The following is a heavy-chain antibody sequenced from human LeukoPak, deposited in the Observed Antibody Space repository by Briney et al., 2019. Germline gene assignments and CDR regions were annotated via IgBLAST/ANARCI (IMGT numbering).Heavy chain of an antibody. CDR1: GGSISSSSYY. CDR2: IYYSGST. V-gene: IGHV4-39*01. J-gene: IGHJ4*02. D-gene: IGHD3-10*01. Sequence: NASETLSLTCTVSGGSISSSSYYWGWIRQPPGKGLEWIGSIYYSGSTYYNPSLKSRVTISVDTSKNQFSLKLSSVTAADTAVYYCATSMVRGVIMVYWGQGTLVTVSS. CDR3: ATSMVRGVIMVY.